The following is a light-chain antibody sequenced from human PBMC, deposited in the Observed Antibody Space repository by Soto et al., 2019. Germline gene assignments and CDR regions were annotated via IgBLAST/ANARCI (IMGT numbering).Light chain of an antibody. V-gene: IGKV3-15*01. CDR2: GAS. CDR1: QSVSSN. Sequence: EIVMTQSPATLSVSPGERATLSCRASQSVSSNLAWYQQKPGQAPRLLIYGASTRAPSIPARFSGSGSGTDFTLTISSLQSEDFAVYSCQQYDKWPTWTFGQGTKVDIK. CDR3: QQYDKWPTWT. J-gene: IGKJ1*01.